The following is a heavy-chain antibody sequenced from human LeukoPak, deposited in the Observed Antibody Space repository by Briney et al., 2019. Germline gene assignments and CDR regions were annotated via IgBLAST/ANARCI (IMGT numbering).Heavy chain of an antibody. CDR3: ARGGHSYDSSGYQIY. CDR1: GFTFSSYE. D-gene: IGHD3-22*01. V-gene: IGHV3-48*03. CDR2: ISSSGSTI. J-gene: IGHJ4*02. Sequence: GGSLRLSCAASGFTFSSYEMNWVRQAPGKGLEWVSYISSSGSTIYYADSVKGRFTISRDNAKNSLYLQMNSLRAEDTADYYCARGGHSYDSSGYQIYWGQGTLVTVSS.